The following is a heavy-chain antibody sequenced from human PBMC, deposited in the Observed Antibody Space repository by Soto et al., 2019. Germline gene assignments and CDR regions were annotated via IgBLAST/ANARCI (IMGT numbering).Heavy chain of an antibody. CDR1: GFTFSSYG. V-gene: IGHV3-48*01. D-gene: IGHD6-19*01. Sequence: EVQLVESGGGLVQPGGSLRLSCAASGFTFSSYGMNWVRQAPGKGLEWVSYITSSGSTIHYADSVKGRFTISKDNAKNSRHLQMNSLRAEDTAVYYCARDLGSGRRYFDSWGQGTLVTVSS. J-gene: IGHJ4*02. CDR3: ARDLGSGRRYFDS. CDR2: ITSSGSTI.